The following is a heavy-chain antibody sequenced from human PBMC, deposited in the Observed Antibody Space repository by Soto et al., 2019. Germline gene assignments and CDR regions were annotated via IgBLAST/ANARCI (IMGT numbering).Heavy chain of an antibody. J-gene: IGHJ5*02. CDR1: GGTFSSYA. Sequence: QVQLVQSGAEVQKPGSSVKVSCKASGGTFSSYAISWVRQAPGQGLEWMGGIIPIFGTANYAQKFQGRVTITADESTSTAYMELSSLRSEDTAVYYCARSANYCSGGSCYEWFDPWGQGTLVTVSS. V-gene: IGHV1-69*01. CDR3: ARSANYCSGGSCYEWFDP. CDR2: IIPIFGTA. D-gene: IGHD2-15*01.